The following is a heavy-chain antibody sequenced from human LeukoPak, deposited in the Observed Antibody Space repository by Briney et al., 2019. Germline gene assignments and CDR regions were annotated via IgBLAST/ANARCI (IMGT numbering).Heavy chain of an antibody. CDR1: GYTFTGYY. CDR3: ARDIGYTVTAYFFDY. Sequence: ASVKVSCKTSGYTFTGYYMHWVRQAPGQGLEWMGWINPNSGGTNYAQRFQGRVTMTRDTSMSTAYMELSRLRSDDTAVYYCARDIGYTVTAYFFDYWGQGTLVTVSS. D-gene: IGHD4-17*01. V-gene: IGHV1-2*02. J-gene: IGHJ4*02. CDR2: INPNSGGT.